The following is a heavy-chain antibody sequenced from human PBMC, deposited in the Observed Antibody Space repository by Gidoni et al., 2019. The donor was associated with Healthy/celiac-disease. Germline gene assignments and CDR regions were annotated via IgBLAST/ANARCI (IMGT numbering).Heavy chain of an antibody. CDR2: IWYDGSNK. Sequence: QVQLVESGGGVVQPGRSLRRSCAASGFTFSSYGMHWVRQAPGKGLEWVAVIWYDGSNKYYADSVKGRFTISRDNSKNTLYLQMNSLRAEDTAVYYCARAPFLTSYYDYWGQGTLVTVSS. V-gene: IGHV3-33*01. CDR3: ARAPFLTSYYDY. CDR1: GFTFSSYG. J-gene: IGHJ4*02. D-gene: IGHD2-2*01.